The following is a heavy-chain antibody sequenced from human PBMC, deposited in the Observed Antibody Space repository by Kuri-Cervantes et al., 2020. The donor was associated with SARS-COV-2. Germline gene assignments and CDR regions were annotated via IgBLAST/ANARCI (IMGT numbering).Heavy chain of an antibody. CDR1: GGSFSGYY. CDR3: ARDNVIRLINQPERYYYYMDV. CDR2: INHSGST. D-gene: IGHD1-1*01. Sequence: GSLRLSCAVYGGSFSGYYWSWIRQPPGKGLEWIGEINHSGSTNYNPSLKSRVTISVDTSKNQFSLKLSSVTAADTAVYYCARDNVIRLINQPERYYYYMDVWGKGTTVTVSS. V-gene: IGHV4-34*01. J-gene: IGHJ6*03.